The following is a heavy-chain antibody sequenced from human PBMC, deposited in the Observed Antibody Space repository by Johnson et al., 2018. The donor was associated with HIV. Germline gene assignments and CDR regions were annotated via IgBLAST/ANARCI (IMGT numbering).Heavy chain of an antibody. CDR1: GFTFSSYA. J-gene: IGHJ3*01. CDR2: ISYDGSNK. Sequence: QVQLVESGGGVVQPGRSLRLSCAASGFTFSSYAIHWVRQAPGKGLEWVAVISYDGSNKYYADSVKGRFIISRDNSKNTVYLQMNSLRAEDTAVYYCARDALQQLVPRGAFNLWGQGTMVTVSS. CDR3: ARDALQQLVPRGAFNL. D-gene: IGHD6-13*01. V-gene: IGHV3-30*04.